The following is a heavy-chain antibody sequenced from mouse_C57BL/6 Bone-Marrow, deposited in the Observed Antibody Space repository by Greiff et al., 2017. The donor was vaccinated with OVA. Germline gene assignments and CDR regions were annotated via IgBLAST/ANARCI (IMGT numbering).Heavy chain of an antibody. Sequence: QVQLQQSGAELVRPGTSVKMSCKASGYTFTNYWIGWAKQRPGHGLEWIGDIYPGGGYTNYNEKFKGKATLTADKSSSTAYMQFSSLTSEDSAIYYCARHYDYDEVYSMDYWGQGTSVTVSS. CDR1: GYTFTNYW. CDR2: IYPGGGYT. V-gene: IGHV1-63*01. J-gene: IGHJ4*01. D-gene: IGHD2-4*01. CDR3: ARHYDYDEVYSMDY.